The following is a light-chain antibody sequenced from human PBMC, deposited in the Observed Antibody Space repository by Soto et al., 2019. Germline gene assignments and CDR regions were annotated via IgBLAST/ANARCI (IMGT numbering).Light chain of an antibody. J-gene: IGKJ2*01. Sequence: EIVMTQSPATLSLSPGERDTLSCRASQSVSSNLAWYQQKPGQAPRLLIYGASTRATGIPARFSGSGSGTDFTLTISSLQSEDFAVYYCQQYNNWPYTFGQGTKLEIK. CDR3: QQYNNWPYT. V-gene: IGKV3-15*01. CDR1: QSVSSN. CDR2: GAS.